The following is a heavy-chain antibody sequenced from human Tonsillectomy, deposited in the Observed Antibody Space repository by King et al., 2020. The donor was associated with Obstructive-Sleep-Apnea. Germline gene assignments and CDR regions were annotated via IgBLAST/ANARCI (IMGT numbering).Heavy chain of an antibody. J-gene: IGHJ5*02. Sequence: VQLQQWGAGLLKPSETLSLTCAVFGGSFSDYYWSWIRQPPGKGLEWIGEINHSGYTNYNPSLKSRVTISVDTSKNQFSLKLNSVTAADTAVYYCARGSGAAAVNWFDPWGQGTLVTVSS. CDR1: GGSFSDYY. V-gene: IGHV4-34*01. CDR3: ARGSGAAAVNWFDP. D-gene: IGHD6-13*01. CDR2: INHSGYT.